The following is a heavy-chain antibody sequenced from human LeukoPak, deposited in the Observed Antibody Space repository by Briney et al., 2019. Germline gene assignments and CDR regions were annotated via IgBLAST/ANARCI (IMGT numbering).Heavy chain of an antibody. V-gene: IGHV3-23*01. CDR1: GFTFSSYA. CDR3: ARGYSDFWSGQETENWFDP. J-gene: IGHJ5*02. D-gene: IGHD3-3*01. CDR2: ISGSGGTT. Sequence: PGGSLRLSCAASGFTFSSYAMSWVRQAPGKGLEWVSAISGSGGTTYYPDSVKGRFTISRDNSKNTLYLQMDSLRAEDTAVYYCARGYSDFWSGQETENWFDPWGQGTLVTVSS.